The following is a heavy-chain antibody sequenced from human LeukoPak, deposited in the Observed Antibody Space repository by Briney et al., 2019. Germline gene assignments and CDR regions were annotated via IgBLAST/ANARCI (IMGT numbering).Heavy chain of an antibody. Sequence: ASVKVSCRASGYTFTGYYMHWVRQAPGQGLEWMGWINPNSGGTNYAQKFQGRVTMTRNTSISTAYMELSRLRSDDTAVYYCAPADYAGAFDIWGQGTMVTVSS. CDR3: APADYAGAFDI. J-gene: IGHJ3*02. D-gene: IGHD4-17*01. V-gene: IGHV1-2*02. CDR1: GYTFTGYY. CDR2: INPNSGGT.